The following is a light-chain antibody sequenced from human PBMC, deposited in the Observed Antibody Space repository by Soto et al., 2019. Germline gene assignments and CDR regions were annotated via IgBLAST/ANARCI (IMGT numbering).Light chain of an antibody. V-gene: IGLV8-61*01. CDR3: ALSLPRGVWE. CDR2: STN. J-gene: IGLJ3*02. Sequence: QTVVTQEPSFSVSPGGTITLTCGLTSGSVSTSSYPSWYQQTPGQAPRTLIYSTNTRSSGVPDRFSGYILGNKAALTITGAQADDESDYYCALSLPRGVWEFGGGTKVTVL. CDR1: SGSVSTSSY.